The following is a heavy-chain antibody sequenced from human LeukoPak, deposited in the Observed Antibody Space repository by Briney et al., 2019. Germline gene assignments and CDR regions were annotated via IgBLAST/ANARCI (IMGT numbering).Heavy chain of an antibody. CDR2: TSSDLNVK. D-gene: IGHD3-22*01. Sequence: GGSLRLSCAASGFTFRNYVIHWVRQAPGKGLEWVAVTSSDLNVKLYADSVKGRFAISRDNAKNTLYLQMNSLRAEDTAVYYCARGSGTYYYDSSGFVWGQGTLVTVSS. J-gene: IGHJ4*02. CDR3: ARGSGTYYYDSSGFV. V-gene: IGHV3-30*09. CDR1: GFTFRNYV.